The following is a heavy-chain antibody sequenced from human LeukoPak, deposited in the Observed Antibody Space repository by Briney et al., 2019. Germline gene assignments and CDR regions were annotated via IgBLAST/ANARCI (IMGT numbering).Heavy chain of an antibody. V-gene: IGHV3-64*01. CDR2: ISGNGGNT. CDR3: ARSKRWLEHYWYFDL. CDR1: GFTFSNYP. J-gene: IGHJ2*01. D-gene: IGHD5-24*01. Sequence: GSLRLSCSASGFTFSNYPMHWVRQAPGKGLEYVSGISGNGGNTYYANSVKGRFTISRDNSKHTLYLQMGSLRAEDMAVYYCARSKRWLEHYWYFDLWGRGTLVTVSS.